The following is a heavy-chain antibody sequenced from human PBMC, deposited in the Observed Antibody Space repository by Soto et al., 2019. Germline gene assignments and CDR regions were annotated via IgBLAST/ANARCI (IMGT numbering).Heavy chain of an antibody. J-gene: IGHJ6*02. V-gene: IGHV1-8*01. Sequence: QVQLVQSGAEVKKPGASVKVSCKASGYTFTSYDINWVRQATGQGLEWMGWMNPNSGNTGYAQKFQGRVTMTRNTSISTAYMELSSLRSEDTAVYYCVRVGTGTTSDGDYYGMDVWGQGTTVTVSS. CDR3: VRVGTGTTSDGDYYGMDV. CDR2: MNPNSGNT. D-gene: IGHD1-7*01. CDR1: GYTFTSYD.